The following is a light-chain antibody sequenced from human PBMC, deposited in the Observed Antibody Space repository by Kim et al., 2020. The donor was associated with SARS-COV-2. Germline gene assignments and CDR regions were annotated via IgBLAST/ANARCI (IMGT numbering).Light chain of an antibody. Sequence: LCPGERATLSCRASQSVSGHYLAWYQQKPGQAPRLLIYGTSTRATGIADRFSGSGSGTDFTLTISRLEPEDFAVYYCQQYVSSTGTFGQGTKLEI. CDR2: GTS. CDR3: QQYVSSTGT. J-gene: IGKJ2*01. CDR1: QSVSGHY. V-gene: IGKV3-20*01.